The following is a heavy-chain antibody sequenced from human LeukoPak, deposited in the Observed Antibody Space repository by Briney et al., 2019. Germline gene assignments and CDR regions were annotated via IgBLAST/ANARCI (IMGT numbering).Heavy chain of an antibody. CDR2: FDPEDGET. CDR3: ATVMWYSVAVNGDWFDP. CDR1: GYTLTESS. Sequence: ASVKVSCKVSGYTLTESSMHWVRQAPGKGLEWMGGFDPEDGETIYAQKFQGRVTMTEDTSTDTAYMELSSLRSEDTAVYYCATVMWYSVAVNGDWFDPWGQGTLVTASS. V-gene: IGHV1-24*01. D-gene: IGHD6-19*01. J-gene: IGHJ5*02.